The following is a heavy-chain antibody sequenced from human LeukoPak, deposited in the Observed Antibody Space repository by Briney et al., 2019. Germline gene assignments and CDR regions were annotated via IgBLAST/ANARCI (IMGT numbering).Heavy chain of an antibody. CDR3: ARLRFTGPFDY. V-gene: IGHV4-59*01. D-gene: IGHD3-10*01. J-gene: IGHJ4*02. Sequence: PSETLSLTCTVSGGSISSYYWSWIRQPPGKGLEWIGYIYYSGSTNYNPSLKSRVTISVDTSKNQFSLKLSSVTAADTAVYYCARLRFTGPFDYWGQGTLVTVSS. CDR1: GGSISSYY. CDR2: IYYSGST.